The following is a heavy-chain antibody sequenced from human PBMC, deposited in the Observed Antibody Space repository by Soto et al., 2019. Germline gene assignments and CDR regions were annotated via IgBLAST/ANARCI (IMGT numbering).Heavy chain of an antibody. Sequence: ASVKVSCKASGYIFTSYDINWVRQATGQGLEWMGWMNPNSGNTGYAQKFQGRVTMTRNTSISTAYMELSSLRSEDTAVYYCARDFWSGYTYFDYWGQGTLVTVSS. CDR1: GYIFTSYD. D-gene: IGHD3-3*01. J-gene: IGHJ4*02. CDR2: MNPNSGNT. V-gene: IGHV1-8*01. CDR3: ARDFWSGYTYFDY.